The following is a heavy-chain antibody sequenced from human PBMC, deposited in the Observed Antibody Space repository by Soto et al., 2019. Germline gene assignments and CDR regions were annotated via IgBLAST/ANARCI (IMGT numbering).Heavy chain of an antibody. CDR3: ARDDAVLRFLDLLMPHSTPCGTHV. D-gene: IGHD3-3*01. Sequence: SVRVACKACGYTFTGYYMHWVRQAPGQGLEWMGWINPNSGGTNYAQKFQGRVTMTRDTSISTAYMELSRLRSDDTAVYYCARDDAVLRFLDLLMPHSTPCGTHVSGQALSLSGSS. CDR1: GYTFTGYY. CDR2: INPNSGGT. V-gene: IGHV1-2*02. J-gene: IGHJ6*02.